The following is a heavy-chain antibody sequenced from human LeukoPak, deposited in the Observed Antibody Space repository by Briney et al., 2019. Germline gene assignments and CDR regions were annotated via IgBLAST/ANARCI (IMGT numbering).Heavy chain of an antibody. CDR1: GGSFSGYY. V-gene: IGHV4-34*01. D-gene: IGHD3-22*01. Sequence: KPSETLSLTCAVYGGSFSGYYWSWIRQPPGKGLEWIGEINHSGSTNYNPSLKSRVTISVDTSKNQFSLKLSSVTAADTAVYYCARGPTKDYYDSSGSWFDPWGQGTLVTVSS. J-gene: IGHJ5*02. CDR3: ARGPTKDYYDSSGSWFDP. CDR2: INHSGST.